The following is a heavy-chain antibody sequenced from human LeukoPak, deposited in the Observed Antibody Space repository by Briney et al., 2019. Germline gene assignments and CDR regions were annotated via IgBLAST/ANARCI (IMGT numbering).Heavy chain of an antibody. CDR1: GFIFSKAW. D-gene: IGHD2-8*02. J-gene: IGHJ4*02. Sequence: PGGSLRLSCAASGFIFSKAWMSWVRQAPGKGLESIGRIKGQSEGETTDYAAPVKGRFTISRDDSQNTLYLQMNNVASDDTGVYYCTTRYCAAGKCYPIWGQGTLVTVSS. CDR2: IKGQSEGETT. CDR3: TTRYCAAGKCYPI. V-gene: IGHV3-15*05.